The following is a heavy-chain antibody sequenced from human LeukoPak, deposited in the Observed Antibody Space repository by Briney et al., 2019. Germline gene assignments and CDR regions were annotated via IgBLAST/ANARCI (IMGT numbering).Heavy chain of an antibody. CDR3: ARDLRPHYYYYYGMDV. D-gene: IGHD3-3*01. CDR2: IIPILSIA. V-gene: IGHV1-69*10. CDR1: GGTFSSYA. Sequence: SVKVSCKASGGTFSSYAISWLRQAPGQGLEWMGGIIPILSIANYAQKSQGRVTITADKSTSTAYMELSSLRSEHTAVYYCARDLRPHYYYYYGMDVWGQGTTVTVSS. J-gene: IGHJ6*02.